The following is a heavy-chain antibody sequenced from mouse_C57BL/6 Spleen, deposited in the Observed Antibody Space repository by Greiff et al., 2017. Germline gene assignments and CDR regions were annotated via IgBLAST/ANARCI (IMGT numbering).Heavy chain of an antibody. J-gene: IGHJ3*01. V-gene: IGHV1-69*01. CDR1: GYTFTSYW. CDR2: IDPSDSYT. CDR3: ARAGATGSYCWFAY. Sequence: QVQLQQPGAELVMPGASVKLSCKASGYTFTSYWMHWVKQRPGQGLEWIGEIDPSDSYTNYNQKFKGKSTLTVDKSSSTAYMQLSSLTSEDSAVYYCARAGATGSYCWFAYWGQGTLVTVSA. D-gene: IGHD1-1*02.